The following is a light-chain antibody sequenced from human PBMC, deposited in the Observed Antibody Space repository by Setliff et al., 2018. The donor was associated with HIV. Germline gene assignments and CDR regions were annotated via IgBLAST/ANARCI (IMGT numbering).Light chain of an antibody. V-gene: IGLV2-18*02. CDR1: SSDVGGFIR. CDR3: SSYTSTNPWV. Sequence: QSALTQPPSVSGSLGQSVTISCTGTSSDVGGFIRVPWYQQPPRTAPKLMIYDVNNRPSGVPDRFSGSKSGNTASLTISRLQAEDEADYYCSSYTSTNPWVFGTGTKVTVL. CDR2: DVN. J-gene: IGLJ1*01.